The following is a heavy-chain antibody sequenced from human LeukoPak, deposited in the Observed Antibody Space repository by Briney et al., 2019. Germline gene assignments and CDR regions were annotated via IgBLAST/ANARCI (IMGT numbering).Heavy chain of an antibody. D-gene: IGHD5-12*01. CDR1: GGSISSSSYY. Sequence: SETLSLTCTVSGGSISSSSYYWGWIRQPPGKGLEWNGSIYYSGSTYYNPSLKSRVTISVDTSKNQFSLKLSSVTAADTAVYYCARQPPRYSGYDSSDYWGQGTLVTVSS. CDR2: IYYSGST. V-gene: IGHV4-39*01. CDR3: ARQPPRYSGYDSSDY. J-gene: IGHJ4*02.